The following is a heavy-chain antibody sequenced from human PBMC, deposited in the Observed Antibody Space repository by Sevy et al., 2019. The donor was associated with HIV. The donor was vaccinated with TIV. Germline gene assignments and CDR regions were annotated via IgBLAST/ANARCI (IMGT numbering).Heavy chain of an antibody. CDR1: GFTFSSYA. CDR3: ARETRSGNDAFDI. D-gene: IGHD1-26*01. V-gene: IGHV3-30-3*01. CDR2: ISYDGSNK. Sequence: GGSLRLSCAASGFTFSSYAMHWVRQAPGKGLEWVAVISYDGSNKYYADSVKGRFTISRDNSKNTLYLQMNSLRAEDTVVYYCARETRSGNDAFDIWGQGTMVTVSS. J-gene: IGHJ3*02.